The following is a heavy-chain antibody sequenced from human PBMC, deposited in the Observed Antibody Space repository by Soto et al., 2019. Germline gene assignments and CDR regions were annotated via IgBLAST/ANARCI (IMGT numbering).Heavy chain of an antibody. CDR1: GFTFSSYS. J-gene: IGHJ5*02. V-gene: IGHV3-48*02. CDR3: ARERGVGIAVALNWFDP. D-gene: IGHD6-19*01. CDR2: ISSSSSTI. Sequence: ESGGGLVQPGGSLRLSCAASGFTFSSYSMNWVRQAPGKGLEWVSYISSSSSTIYYADSVKGRFTISRDNAKNSLYLQMNSLRDEDTAVYYCARERGVGIAVALNWFDPWGQGTLVTVSS.